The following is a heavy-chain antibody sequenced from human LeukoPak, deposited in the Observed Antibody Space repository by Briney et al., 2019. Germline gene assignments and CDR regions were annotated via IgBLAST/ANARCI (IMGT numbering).Heavy chain of an antibody. CDR2: TYYRSKWYN. D-gene: IGHD6-13*01. Sequence: SQTLSLTCAISGDSVSSNSAAWNWIRQSPSRGLKWPGRTYYRSKWYNDYAVSVKSRITINPDTSKNQFSLQLNSVAPEDTAVYYCAREGGSSWYPSAEYFQHWGQGTLVTVSS. CDR3: AREGGSSWYPSAEYFQH. CDR1: GDSVSSNSAA. J-gene: IGHJ1*01. V-gene: IGHV6-1*01.